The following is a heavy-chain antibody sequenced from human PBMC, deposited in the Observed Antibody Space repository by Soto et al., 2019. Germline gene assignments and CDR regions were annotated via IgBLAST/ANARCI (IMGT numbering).Heavy chain of an antibody. J-gene: IGHJ5*02. V-gene: IGHV4-34*01. Sequence: TSETLSLTCAVYGGSFSGYYWSWIRQPPGKGLEWIGEINHSGSTNYNPSLKSRVTISVDTSKNQFSLKLSSVTAADTAVYYCARGRDVLLWFGEFGWFDPWGQGTLVTVSS. CDR1: GGSFSGYY. CDR3: ARGRDVLLWFGEFGWFDP. D-gene: IGHD3-10*01. CDR2: INHSGST.